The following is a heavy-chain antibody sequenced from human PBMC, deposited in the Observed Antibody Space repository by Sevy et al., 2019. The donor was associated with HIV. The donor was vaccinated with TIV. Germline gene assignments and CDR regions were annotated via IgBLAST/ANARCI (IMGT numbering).Heavy chain of an antibody. D-gene: IGHD4-4*01. CDR1: GVSISGYY. CDR3: ARAYSEYYYGMDV. V-gene: IGHV4-59*01. J-gene: IGHJ6*02. Sequence: SETLSLTCSVSGVSISGYYWSWIRQPPGKGLEWIGYIYYNGRTNYKPSLKRRVTISVDTSKNQFSRKVNSVTAADTAVYYGARAYSEYYYGMDVWGQGTTVTVSS. CDR2: IYYNGRT.